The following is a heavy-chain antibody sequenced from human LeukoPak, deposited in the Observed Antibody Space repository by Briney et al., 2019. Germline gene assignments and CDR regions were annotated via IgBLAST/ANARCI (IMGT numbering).Heavy chain of an antibody. CDR3: AKEGVGNYYDSSGYYPYYFDY. J-gene: IGHJ4*02. CDR2: ISGSGGST. Sequence: PGGSLRLSCAASGFTFSSYAVSWVRQAPGKGLEWVSAISGSGGSTYYADSVKGRFTISRDNSKNTLYLQMNSLRAEDTAVYYCAKEGVGNYYDSSGYYPYYFDYWGQGTLVTVSS. CDR1: GFTFSSYA. V-gene: IGHV3-23*01. D-gene: IGHD3-22*01.